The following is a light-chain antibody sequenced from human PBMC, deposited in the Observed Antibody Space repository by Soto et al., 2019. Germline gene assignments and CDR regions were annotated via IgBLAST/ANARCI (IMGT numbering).Light chain of an antibody. Sequence: DIQMTQSPSTLSASVGDRVTITCRASQSINGCLAWYQQKPGKAPKLLIYDASSLESGVPSRFSGSGSGTDFTLTISSLQPDDFATYYCQEYNNYLWTFGQGTKVEIK. CDR2: DAS. CDR3: QEYNNYLWT. J-gene: IGKJ1*01. CDR1: QSINGC. V-gene: IGKV1-5*01.